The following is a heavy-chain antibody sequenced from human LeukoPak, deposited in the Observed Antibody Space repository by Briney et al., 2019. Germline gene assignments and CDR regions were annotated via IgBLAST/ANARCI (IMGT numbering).Heavy chain of an antibody. J-gene: IGHJ4*02. CDR1: GFTFSSCS. D-gene: IGHD3-10*01. V-gene: IGHV3-21*01. Sequence: GGSLRLSCAASGFTFSSCSMNWVRQAPGKGLEWVSSISSSSSYIYYADSVKGRFTISRDNAKNSLYLQMNSLRAEDTAVYYCARGSIKYYYGSGSYSLLSPFDYWGQGTLVTVSS. CDR3: ARGSIKYYYGSGSYSLLSPFDY. CDR2: ISSSSSYI.